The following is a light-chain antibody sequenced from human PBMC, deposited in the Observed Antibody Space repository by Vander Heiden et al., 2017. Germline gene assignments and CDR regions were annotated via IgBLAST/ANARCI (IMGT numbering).Light chain of an antibody. Sequence: DIVMTQSPGSRAVSLGERATINCKSSQSVLYSSNNKNYLAWYQQKPGQPPKLLIYCASTRESGVPDRFSGRGSRTDFTLTIISLQAAAVAVYYCQQDDSTPYTFGQGTKLEIK. J-gene: IGKJ2*01. CDR2: CAS. CDR1: QSVLYSSNNKNY. CDR3: QQDDSTPYT. V-gene: IGKV4-1*01.